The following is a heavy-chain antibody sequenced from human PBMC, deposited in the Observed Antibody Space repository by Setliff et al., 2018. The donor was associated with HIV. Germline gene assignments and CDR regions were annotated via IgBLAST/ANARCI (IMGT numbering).Heavy chain of an antibody. V-gene: IGHV4-59*08. Sequence: PSETLSLTCTVSGGSISSYYWSWIRQPPGKGLEWIGEIIHSGGTNYNRSLKSRVTISVDTSKNQFSLKLSSVTAADTAVYYCARVQVSGTYPIDYWGQGTLVTVSS. CDR3: ARVQVSGTYPIDY. CDR1: GGSISSYY. CDR2: IIHSGGT. J-gene: IGHJ4*02. D-gene: IGHD3-10*01.